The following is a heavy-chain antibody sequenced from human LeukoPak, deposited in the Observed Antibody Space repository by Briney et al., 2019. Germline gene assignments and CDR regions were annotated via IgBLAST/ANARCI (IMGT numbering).Heavy chain of an antibody. V-gene: IGHV1-69*13. J-gene: IGHJ4*02. D-gene: IGHD1-26*01. CDR3: AREGLMGRYGF. CDR1: GYTFTTYG. Sequence: ASVKVSCKTSGYTFTTYGISWVRQAPGQGLEWMGGIIPIFGTANYAQKFQGRVTITADESTSTAYMELSSLRSEDTAVYYCAREGLMGRYGFWGQGTLVTVSS. CDR2: IIPIFGTA.